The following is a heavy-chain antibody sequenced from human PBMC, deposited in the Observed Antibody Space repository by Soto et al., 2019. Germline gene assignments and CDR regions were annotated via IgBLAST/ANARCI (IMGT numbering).Heavy chain of an antibody. CDR3: ARDLSCSGGRCYFDSGGPYFDY. V-gene: IGHV3-21*01. D-gene: IGHD2-15*01. J-gene: IGHJ4*02. CDR2: ISSSGDYI. CDR1: GFTFSNFV. Sequence: GGSLRLSSIAAGFTFSNFVMSWVRQAPGKGLEWVSLISSSGDYIYYADSVKGRFTISRDNAKNSLYLQMNSLRADDTAVYYCARDLSCSGGRCYFDSGGPYFDYWGQGTLVTVSS.